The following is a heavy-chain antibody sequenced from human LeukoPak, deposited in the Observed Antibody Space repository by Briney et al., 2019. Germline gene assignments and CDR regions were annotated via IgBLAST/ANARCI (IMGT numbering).Heavy chain of an antibody. Sequence: PSETLSLTCAVYGGSFSGYYWSWIRQPPGKGLEWIGEINHSGSTNYSPSLKSRVTISVDTSKNQFSLKLSSVTAADTAVYYCARDQSSSGHFDYWGQGTLVTVSS. CDR2: INHSGST. J-gene: IGHJ4*02. V-gene: IGHV4-34*01. D-gene: IGHD6-19*01. CDR3: ARDQSSSGHFDY. CDR1: GGSFSGYY.